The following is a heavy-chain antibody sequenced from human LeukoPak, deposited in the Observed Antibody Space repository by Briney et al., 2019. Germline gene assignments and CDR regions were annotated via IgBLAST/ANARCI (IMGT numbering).Heavy chain of an antibody. CDR2: FDPEDGET. V-gene: IGHV1-24*01. Sequence: ASVKVSCKVSGYTLTELSMHWVRQAPGKGLEWMGGFDPEDGETIYAQKFQGRVTMTEDTPTDTAYMELSSLRSEDTAVYYCATPPRYYDSSGYTYWGQGTLVTVSS. CDR3: ATPPRYYDSSGYTY. J-gene: IGHJ4*02. D-gene: IGHD3-22*01. CDR1: GYTLTELS.